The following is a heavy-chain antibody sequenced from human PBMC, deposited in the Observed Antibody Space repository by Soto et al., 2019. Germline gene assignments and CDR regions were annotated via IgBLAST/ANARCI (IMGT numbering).Heavy chain of an antibody. CDR3: AKGSPDSRGYHFFFDY. D-gene: IGHD3-22*01. Sequence: GGSLRLSCAASGFTLSNYGMSWVRQAPGKGLEWVSAISGSGADTNYADSVKGRFTISRDNSNITLFLQMNSLRAEDTAVYYSAKGSPDSRGYHFFFDYWGQGTLVTVSS. CDR1: GFTLSNYG. J-gene: IGHJ4*02. V-gene: IGHV3-23*01. CDR2: ISGSGADT.